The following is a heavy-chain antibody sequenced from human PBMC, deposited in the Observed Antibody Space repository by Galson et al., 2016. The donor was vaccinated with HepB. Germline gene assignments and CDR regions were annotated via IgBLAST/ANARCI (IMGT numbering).Heavy chain of an antibody. Sequence: SLRLSCAASGFTFSSYALHWVRQAPGKGLEYLAVMDSDGRDAYYADSVKGRFTVSRDNSKNTMYLQRSSLRAEDTAVYFCARGDSSTLFSEEPLDVWGHGTLVTVS. V-gene: IGHV3-64*02. D-gene: IGHD6-13*01. J-gene: IGHJ3*01. CDR1: GFTFSSYA. CDR3: ARGDSSTLFSEEPLDV. CDR2: MDSDGRDA.